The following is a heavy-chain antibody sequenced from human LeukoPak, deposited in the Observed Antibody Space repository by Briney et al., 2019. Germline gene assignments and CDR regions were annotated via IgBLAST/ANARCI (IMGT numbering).Heavy chain of an antibody. Sequence: GGSLRLSCAASGFTFSSYSMNWVRQAPGKGLEWVSHISGSGGSTKYSGSVKGRFTISRDNSKNTLYLQINSLGADDTAVYYCAKDQDPHSYGSGSYAPFDHWGQGTLVTVSS. D-gene: IGHD3-10*01. CDR2: ISGSGGST. V-gene: IGHV3-23*01. J-gene: IGHJ4*02. CDR1: GFTFSSYS. CDR3: AKDQDPHSYGSGSYAPFDH.